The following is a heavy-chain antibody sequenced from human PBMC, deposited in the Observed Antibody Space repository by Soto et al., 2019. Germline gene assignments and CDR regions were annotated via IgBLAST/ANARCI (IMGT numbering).Heavy chain of an antibody. Sequence: SETLSLTCAVYGGSFSGYYWSWIRQPPGKGLEWIGEINHSGSTNYNPSLKSRVTISVDTSKNQFSLKLSSVTAADTAVYYCARGPGFRLPMDVWGKGATVTVSS. D-gene: IGHD5-18*01. CDR2: INHSGST. CDR3: ARGPGFRLPMDV. V-gene: IGHV4-34*01. J-gene: IGHJ6*03. CDR1: GGSFSGYY.